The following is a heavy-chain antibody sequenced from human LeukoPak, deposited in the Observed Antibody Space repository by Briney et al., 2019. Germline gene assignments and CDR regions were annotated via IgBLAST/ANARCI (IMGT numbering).Heavy chain of an antibody. Sequence: SETLSLTCTVSGGSISSSTNYWGWIRQPPGKGLEWIGSMYYSGSTYYNPPLKSRVTISVDTSKNQFSLKLSSVTAADTAVYYCARWPRYNWNYFPNWFDPWGQGTLVTVSS. CDR1: GGSISSSTNY. V-gene: IGHV4-39*01. D-gene: IGHD1-7*01. J-gene: IGHJ5*02. CDR3: ARWPRYNWNYFPNWFDP. CDR2: MYYSGST.